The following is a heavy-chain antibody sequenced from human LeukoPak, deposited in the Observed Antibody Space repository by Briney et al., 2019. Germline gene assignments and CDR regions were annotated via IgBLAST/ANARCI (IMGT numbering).Heavy chain of an antibody. Sequence: SETLSLTCTVSGGSISSSSYYWGWIRQPPGKGLEWIGSIYYSGSTCYNPSLKSRVTISVDTSKNQFSLKLSSVTAADTAVYYCARGYSYGPTRDAFDIWGQGTMVTVSS. CDR1: GGSISSSSYY. D-gene: IGHD5-18*01. CDR3: ARGYSYGPTRDAFDI. V-gene: IGHV4-39*01. CDR2: IYYSGST. J-gene: IGHJ3*02.